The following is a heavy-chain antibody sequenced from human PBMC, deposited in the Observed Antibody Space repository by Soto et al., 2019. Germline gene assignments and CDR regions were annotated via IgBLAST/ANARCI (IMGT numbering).Heavy chain of an antibody. CDR3: AKGSSSWSGGDFDY. D-gene: IGHD6-13*01. CDR1: GFTFSSYA. CDR2: ISGSGGST. V-gene: IGHV3-23*01. Sequence: GGSLRLSCAASGFTFSSYAMSWVRQAPGKGLEWVSAISGSGGSTYYADSVKGRFTISRDNSKNTLYLQVNSLRAEDTAVYYCAKGSSSWSGGDFDYWGQGTLVTVSS. J-gene: IGHJ4*02.